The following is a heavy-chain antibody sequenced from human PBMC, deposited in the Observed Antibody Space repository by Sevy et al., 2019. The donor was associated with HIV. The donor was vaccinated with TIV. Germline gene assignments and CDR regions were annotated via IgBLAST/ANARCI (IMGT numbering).Heavy chain of an antibody. CDR1: GGSFSGYS. Sequence: SETLSLTCAVSGGSFSGYSWDWIRQPPGKGLEWIGEVNHSGSTNYNPSLKSRVTISVDTSKNQFSLKLNFVTAADTAVYYCARDLPPSATTVPHFDYWGRGTLVTVSS. V-gene: IGHV4-34*01. D-gene: IGHD4-17*01. CDR2: VNHSGST. CDR3: ARDLPPSATTVPHFDY. J-gene: IGHJ4*02.